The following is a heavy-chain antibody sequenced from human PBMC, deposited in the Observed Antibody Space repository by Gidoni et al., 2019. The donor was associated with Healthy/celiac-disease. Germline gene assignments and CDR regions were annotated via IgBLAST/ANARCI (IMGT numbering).Heavy chain of an antibody. CDR3: TRDGKFRTDGFDV. CDR2: ISPAGGSP. CDR1: GFPFSHYA. J-gene: IGHJ3*01. Sequence: EVPLLESGGGSVQPGGSLRLPCAVSGFPFSHYAMNWVRQAPGQGLAWVSAISPAGGSPYYADSVKGRFTISRDNSKNTLFLEMNNLRAEDTAVYYCTRDGKFRTDGFDVWGPGSMVTVSS. D-gene: IGHD1-26*01. V-gene: IGHV3-23*01.